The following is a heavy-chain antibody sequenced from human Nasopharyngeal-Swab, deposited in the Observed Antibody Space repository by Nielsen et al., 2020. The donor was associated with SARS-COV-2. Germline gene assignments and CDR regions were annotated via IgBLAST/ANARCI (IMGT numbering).Heavy chain of an antibody. CDR2: ISYDGINK. J-gene: IGHJ4*02. Sequence: WIRQPPGKGLEWAAVISYDGINKYYADSVKGRFTISRDNSKNTLYLQMNSLRAEDTAVYYCAKDLGWHYYFDYWGQGTLVTVSS. D-gene: IGHD6-19*01. CDR3: AKDLGWHYYFDY. V-gene: IGHV3-30*18.